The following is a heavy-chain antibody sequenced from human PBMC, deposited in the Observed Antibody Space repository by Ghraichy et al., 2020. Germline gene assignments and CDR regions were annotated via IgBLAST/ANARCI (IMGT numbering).Heavy chain of an antibody. CDR3: ARLRELPDFDY. D-gene: IGHD1-26*01. V-gene: IGHV4-4*09. Sequence: SQTLSLTCTVSGGSISSYYWSWIRQPPGKGLEWIGYIYTSGSTNYNPSLKSRVTISVDTSKNQFSLKLSSVTAADTAVYYCARLRELPDFDYWGQGTLVTVSS. CDR1: GGSISSYY. J-gene: IGHJ4*02. CDR2: IYTSGST.